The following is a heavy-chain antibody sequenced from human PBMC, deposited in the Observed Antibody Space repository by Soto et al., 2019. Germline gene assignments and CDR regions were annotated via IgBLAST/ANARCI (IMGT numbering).Heavy chain of an antibody. J-gene: IGHJ3*02. CDR1: GGTFSSYA. CDR3: ARSVGGIAAAGNAFDI. V-gene: IGHV1-69*13. Sequence: ASVKVSCKASGGTFSSYAISWVRQAPGQGLEWMGGIIPIFGTANYAQKFQGRVTITADESTSTAYMELSSLRSEDTAVYYCARSVGGIAAAGNAFDIWGQGKMVTVS. D-gene: IGHD6-13*01. CDR2: IIPIFGTA.